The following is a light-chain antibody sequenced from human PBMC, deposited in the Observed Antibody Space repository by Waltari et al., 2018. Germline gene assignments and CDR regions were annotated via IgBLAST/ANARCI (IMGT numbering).Light chain of an antibody. V-gene: IGKV3-11*01. J-gene: IGKJ5*01. CDR2: DAS. CDR1: PSVSSY. Sequence: IVLTHSPATLSLSPGERATLSGRTSPSVSSYFSWYQQKPGQAPRLLIYDASNRATGIPARFSGSGSGTDFPITISSLEPEDFAVYYCQQRSNWPPITFGQGTRLEIK. CDR3: QQRSNWPPIT.